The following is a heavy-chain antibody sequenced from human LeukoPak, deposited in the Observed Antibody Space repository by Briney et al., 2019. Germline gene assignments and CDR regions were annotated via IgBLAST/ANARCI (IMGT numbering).Heavy chain of an antibody. D-gene: IGHD3-10*01. J-gene: IGHJ5*02. Sequence: SETLSLTCTLSGGSISSYYWSCIRHPPGKGREWIGYIYYSGSTHYNPSLKSRVTLSVDTSKNQFSLKLSSVTAADTGVYYCARVMVRGVIPWFDPWGEGTLVTVSS. CDR3: ARVMVRGVIPWFDP. V-gene: IGHV4-59*01. CDR1: GGSISSYY. CDR2: IYYSGST.